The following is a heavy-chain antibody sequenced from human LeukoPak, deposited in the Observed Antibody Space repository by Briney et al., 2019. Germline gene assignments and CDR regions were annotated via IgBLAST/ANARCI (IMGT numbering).Heavy chain of an antibody. V-gene: IGHV4-39*01. J-gene: IGHJ4*02. CDR3: ARRSFGEDPLFDY. CDR2: IYYSGST. D-gene: IGHD3-10*01. Sequence: KPSETLSLTCTVSGGSISSSSYYWGWIRQPPGKGLEWIGSIYYSGSTYYNPSLKSRVTISVDTSKNQFSLKLSSVTAADTAVYYCARRSFGEDPLFDYWGQGTLVTVSS. CDR1: GGSISSSSYY.